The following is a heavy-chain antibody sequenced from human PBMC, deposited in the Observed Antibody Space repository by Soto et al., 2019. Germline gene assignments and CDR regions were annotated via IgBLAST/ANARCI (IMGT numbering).Heavy chain of an antibody. V-gene: IGHV3-23*01. CDR1: GFTFSNCV. J-gene: IGHJ4*02. CDR3: AKGLLNGRWYAAD. CDR2: ITKTGDT. Sequence: EVHLLESGGVLVQPGESLRLSCETSGFTFSNCVMTWVRQAPGKGLEWVSVITKTGDTDYADSVKGRFTISRDNSKNTVYLQMNRLTAEAAADYCAKGLLNGRWYAADWGQGTLVTVSS. D-gene: IGHD6-13*01.